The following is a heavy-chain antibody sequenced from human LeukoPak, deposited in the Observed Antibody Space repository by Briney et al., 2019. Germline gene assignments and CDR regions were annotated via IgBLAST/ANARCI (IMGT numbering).Heavy chain of an antibody. CDR3: VKVFWSGYYDY. D-gene: IGHD3-3*01. CDR2: INSDGSST. V-gene: IGHV3-74*01. J-gene: IGHJ4*02. Sequence: GGSLRLSCAASGFTFTGYWMHWVRQAPGKGLVWVSRINSDGSSTNYADSVKGRFSISRDNSKNTLYLQMSSLRAEDTAVFYCVKVFWSGYYDYWGQGTLVTVSS. CDR1: GFTFTGYW.